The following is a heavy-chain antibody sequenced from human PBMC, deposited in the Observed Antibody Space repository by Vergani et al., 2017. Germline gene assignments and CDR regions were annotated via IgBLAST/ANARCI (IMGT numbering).Heavy chain of an antibody. Sequence: QVQLQESGPGLVKPSETLSLTCTVSNDSVSNTFYYWGWIRQTPGKGLEWIGSIYYSGSTYYNPSLESRVTMSVDTSKSQFSLKLSSVTAADTAVYYCARVMYRDEASTGYRLEGMDIWGQGTTVTFSS. D-gene: IGHD3-9*01. CDR2: IYYSGST. CDR1: NDSVSNTFYY. V-gene: IGHV4-39*01. J-gene: IGHJ6*02. CDR3: ARVMYRDEASTGYRLEGMDI.